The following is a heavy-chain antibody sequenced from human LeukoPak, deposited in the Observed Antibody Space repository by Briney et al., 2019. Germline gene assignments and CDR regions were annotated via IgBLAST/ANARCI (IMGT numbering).Heavy chain of an antibody. CDR1: GFTFSGYA. CDR2: ISSSSSYI. CDR3: ARDTYDILTGYYKWAFDI. J-gene: IGHJ3*02. Sequence: KAGGSLRLSCAASGFTFSGYAMLWVRQAPGKGLEWVSSISSSSSYIYYADSVKGRFTISRDNAKNSLYLQMNSLRAEDTAVYYCARDTYDILTGYYKWAFDIWGQGTMVTVSS. D-gene: IGHD3-9*01. V-gene: IGHV3-21*06.